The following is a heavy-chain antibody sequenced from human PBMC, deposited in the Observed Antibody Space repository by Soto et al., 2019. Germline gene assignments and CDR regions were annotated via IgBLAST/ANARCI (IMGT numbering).Heavy chain of an antibody. Sequence: EMQLVESGGGLVQPGGSLRLSCAASGFTFSTYWMSWVRQAPGKGLEWVANIKPDGSEKWYVDSVKGRFTISRDNTKNSRCLQVNSLRVEATAVYYCARGDYYDTSGPFSDAFDIWGQGTMVTVSS. D-gene: IGHD3-22*01. J-gene: IGHJ3*02. CDR2: IKPDGSEK. CDR1: GFTFSTYW. V-gene: IGHV3-7*04. CDR3: ARGDYYDTSGPFSDAFDI.